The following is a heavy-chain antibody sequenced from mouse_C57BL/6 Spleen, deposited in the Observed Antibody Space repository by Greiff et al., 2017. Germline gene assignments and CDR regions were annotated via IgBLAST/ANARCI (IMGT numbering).Heavy chain of an antibody. Sequence: QVQLKQPGTELVKPGASVKLSCKASGYTFTSYWMHWVKQRPGQGLEWIGNINPSNGGTNYNEKFKSKATLTVDKSSSTAHMQLSSLTSEDSAVYYCARELGKGYYFDYWGQGTTLTVSS. D-gene: IGHD4-1*01. V-gene: IGHV1-53*01. CDR2: INPSNGGT. CDR3: ARELGKGYYFDY. CDR1: GYTFTSYW. J-gene: IGHJ2*01.